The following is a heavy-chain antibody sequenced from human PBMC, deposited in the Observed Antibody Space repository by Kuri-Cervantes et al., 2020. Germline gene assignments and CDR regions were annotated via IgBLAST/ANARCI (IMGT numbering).Heavy chain of an antibody. CDR1: GFTFSSYG. D-gene: IGHD6-19*01. V-gene: IGHV3-30*18. CDR3: AKDFRWRVHSFDS. Sequence: GGSLRLSCAASGFTFSSYGMHWVRQAPGKGLEWVAVISYDGSNKYYADSVKGRFTISRDNSKNTLYLQMNSLRAEDTAVYSCAKDFRWRVHSFDSWGPGTVVTVSS. J-gene: IGHJ4*02. CDR2: ISYDGSNK.